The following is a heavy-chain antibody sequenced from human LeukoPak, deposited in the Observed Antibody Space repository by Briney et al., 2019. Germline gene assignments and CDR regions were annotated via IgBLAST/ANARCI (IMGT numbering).Heavy chain of an antibody. CDR3: ANGGYAYGADY. J-gene: IGHJ4*02. Sequence: PGGSLRLSCVASGFTFSSYAMSWVRQAQGRGLEWVSGIRGSGGSTYYADSVKGRFTISRDNSKNTLYLQMNSLRAEDTAVYYCANGGYAYGADYWGQGTLVTVSS. CDR1: GFTFSSYA. V-gene: IGHV3-23*01. D-gene: IGHD5-18*01. CDR2: IRGSGGST.